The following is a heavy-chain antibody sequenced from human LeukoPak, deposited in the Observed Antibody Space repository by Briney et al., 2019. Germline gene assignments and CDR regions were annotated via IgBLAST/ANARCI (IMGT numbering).Heavy chain of an antibody. D-gene: IGHD3-10*01. CDR1: GFTFSSSA. J-gene: IGHJ6*02. V-gene: IGHV3-30-3*01. CDR3: AKDFYGSGSFYYYYYGMDV. Sequence: PGGSLRLSCAASGFTFSSSAMHWVRQAPGKGLEWVAVISYDGSNKYYADSVKGRFTISRDNSKNTLYLQMNSLRAEDTAVYYCAKDFYGSGSFYYYYYGMDVWGQGTTVTVSS. CDR2: ISYDGSNK.